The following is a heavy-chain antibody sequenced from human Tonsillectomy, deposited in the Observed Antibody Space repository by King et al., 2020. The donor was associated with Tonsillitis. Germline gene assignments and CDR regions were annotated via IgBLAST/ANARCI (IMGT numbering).Heavy chain of an antibody. D-gene: IGHD5-18*01. J-gene: IGHJ4*02. Sequence: VQLVESGGSLVQPGGSLRLSCAASGFTFSSCAMAWVRQAPGKGLEWVSGISGGGGSTYYADSVKGRFTISRDNSNNTLYLPMNILGAEDTALYYCAKVVSTAMVYYFDYWGQGTLVTVSS. V-gene: IGHV3-23*04. CDR3: AKVVSTAMVYYFDY. CDR2: ISGGGGST. CDR1: GFTFSSCA.